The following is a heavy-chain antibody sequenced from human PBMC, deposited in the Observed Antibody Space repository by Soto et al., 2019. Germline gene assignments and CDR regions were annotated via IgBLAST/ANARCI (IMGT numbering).Heavy chain of an antibody. CDR3: ARRGGIAAAEYDLYYFDY. J-gene: IGHJ4*02. CDR1: GGTFSSYA. V-gene: IGHV1-69*13. CDR2: IIPIFGTA. Sequence: ASVKVSCKASGGTFSSYAISWVRQAPGQGLEWMGGIIPIFGTANYAQKFQGRVTITADESTSTAYMELSSLRSEDTAVYYCARRGGIAAAEYDLYYFDYWGQGTLVTVSS. D-gene: IGHD6-13*01.